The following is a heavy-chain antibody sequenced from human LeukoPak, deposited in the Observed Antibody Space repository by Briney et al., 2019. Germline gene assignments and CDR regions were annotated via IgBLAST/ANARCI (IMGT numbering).Heavy chain of an antibody. D-gene: IGHD2-15*01. V-gene: IGHV1-46*01. CDR2: INPSGGST. J-gene: IGHJ5*02. CDR1: GYTFTSYY. CDR3: ARAGTCSGGSCYSFVGELHNWLDP. Sequence: GASVKVSCKASGYTFTSYYMHWVRQAPGQGLEWMGIINPSGGSTSYAQKFQGRVTMTRDTSTSTVYMELSSLRSEDTAVYYCARAGTCSGGSCYSFVGELHNWLDPWGQGTLVTVSS.